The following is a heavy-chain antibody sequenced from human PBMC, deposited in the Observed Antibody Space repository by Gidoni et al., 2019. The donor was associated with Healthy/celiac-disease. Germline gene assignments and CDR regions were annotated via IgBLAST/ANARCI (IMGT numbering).Heavy chain of an antibody. V-gene: IGHV3-30*04. CDR2: ISYDGSNK. J-gene: IGHJ6*02. D-gene: IGHD6-6*01. CDR1: GFTFSSYA. CDR3: ARAASIAARPHYYYGMDV. Sequence: QVQLVESGGGVVQPGRSLRLSCAASGFTFSSYAMHWVRQAPGKGLEWVAVISYDGSNKYYADSVKGRFTISRDNSKNTLYLQMNSLRAEDTAVYYCARAASIAARPHYYYGMDVWGQGTTVTVSS.